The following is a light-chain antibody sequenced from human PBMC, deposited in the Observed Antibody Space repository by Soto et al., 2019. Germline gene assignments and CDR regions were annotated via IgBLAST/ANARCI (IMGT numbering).Light chain of an antibody. CDR3: SSYTSNNFYV. CDR1: SSDVGGYNY. J-gene: IGLJ1*01. V-gene: IGLV2-8*01. CDR2: EVN. Sequence: QSVLTQPPSASGSPGQSVAISCTGTSSDVGGYNYVSWYQQHPGKAPKLMIYEVNKRPSGVPDRFSGSKSGNTASLTISRLQAEDEADYYCSSYTSNNFYVFGTGTKVTVL.